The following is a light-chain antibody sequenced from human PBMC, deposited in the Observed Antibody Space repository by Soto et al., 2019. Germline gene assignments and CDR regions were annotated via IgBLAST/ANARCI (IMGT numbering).Light chain of an antibody. CDR3: TPYTSSSTYV. Sequence: QSALTQPASVSGSPGQSITISCTGTSSDVGGYNFVSWYQQHPGKAPKLLIYDVSNRPSGVSNRFSGSKSDNTASLTISGLKAEDAAGYHCTPYTSSSTYVFDPGTQLTVL. CDR1: SSDVGGYNF. J-gene: IGLJ1*01. CDR2: DVS. V-gene: IGLV2-14*03.